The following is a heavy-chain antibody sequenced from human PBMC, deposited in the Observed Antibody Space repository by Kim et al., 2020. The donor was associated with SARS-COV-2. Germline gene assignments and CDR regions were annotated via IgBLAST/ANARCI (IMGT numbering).Heavy chain of an antibody. CDR2: IKQDGSEK. J-gene: IGHJ6*02. CDR1: GFTFSGYW. V-gene: IGHV3-7*01. Sequence: GGSLRLFCAASGFTFSGYWMTWVRQAPGKGLEWVANIKQDGSEKDYVDSVKGRFSISRDNAKNSLYLQMNSLRAEDTAIYYCERTRGMEVWGQGTTVTVSS. D-gene: IGHD3-10*01. CDR3: ERTRGMEV.